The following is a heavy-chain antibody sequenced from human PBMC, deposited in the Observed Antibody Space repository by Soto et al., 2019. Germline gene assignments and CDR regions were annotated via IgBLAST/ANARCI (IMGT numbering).Heavy chain of an antibody. Sequence: SDTLSPTCSVSTGSMRTYYWTWIRQSPGKGLEWIGQISHTGRTKYNPSLESRVTISVDTSRKQFSLKLTSVTAADTALYYCARDDTTGLFDFWGQGTLVTVSS. CDR1: TGSMRTYY. CDR2: ISHTGRT. J-gene: IGHJ4*02. D-gene: IGHD4-17*01. CDR3: ARDDTTGLFDF. V-gene: IGHV4-59*01.